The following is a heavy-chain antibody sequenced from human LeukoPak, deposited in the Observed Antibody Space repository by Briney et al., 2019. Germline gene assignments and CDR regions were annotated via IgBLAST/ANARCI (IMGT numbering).Heavy chain of an antibody. CDR1: GFTFSNYA. V-gene: IGHV3-23*01. J-gene: IGHJ4*02. Sequence: GGSLRLSCAASGFTFSNYAMSRVRQAPGKGLEWVSGISGSGGTTYYAGSVRGRFTISRDNSKNTLYLQVNSLRAEDTAIYYCARGSLDHDYWGQGTLVTVSS. D-gene: IGHD1-26*01. CDR3: ARGSLDHDY. CDR2: ISGSGGTT.